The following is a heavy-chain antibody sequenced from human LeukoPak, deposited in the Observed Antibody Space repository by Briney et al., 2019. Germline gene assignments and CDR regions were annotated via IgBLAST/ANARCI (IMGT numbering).Heavy chain of an antibody. D-gene: IGHD3-10*01. V-gene: IGHV1-2*02. Sequence: GASVKVSCKASGYTFTGYYMHWVRQAPGQGLEWMGWINPNSGGTNYAQKFQGRVTMTRDTSISTAYMELSRLRSDDTAVYYCARDHVVWGPGSRPHYYYGMDVWGQGTTVTVSS. J-gene: IGHJ6*02. CDR1: GYTFTGYY. CDR2: INPNSGGT. CDR3: ARDHVVWGPGSRPHYYYGMDV.